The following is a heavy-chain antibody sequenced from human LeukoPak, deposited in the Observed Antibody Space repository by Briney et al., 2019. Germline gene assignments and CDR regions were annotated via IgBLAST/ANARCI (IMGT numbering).Heavy chain of an antibody. CDR3: ARHDPFQY. CDR2: VHYTGNT. J-gene: IGHJ4*02. Sequence: SETLSLTCTVSGGSITSSSHYWGWIRQPPGMGLVWVGSVHYTGNTYYNSSLSSRITISVDTSSSQFSLRLNSVTAADTALYYCARHDPFQYWGQGALVTVSS. CDR1: GGSITSSSHY. V-gene: IGHV4-39*01.